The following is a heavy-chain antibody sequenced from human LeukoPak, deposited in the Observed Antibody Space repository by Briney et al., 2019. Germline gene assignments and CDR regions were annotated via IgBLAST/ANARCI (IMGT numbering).Heavy chain of an antibody. CDR3: ARHSTISGSIDF. CDR2: IRSDGSEK. V-gene: IGHV3-30*02. Sequence: GGSLRLSCVASGFTFSNYGIHWVRQARGKGLEWVAFIRSDGSEKYYADSVKGRFTISRDNSKNTLYLQMNSLRAEDTAVYYCARHSTISGSIDFWGQGTLVTVSS. J-gene: IGHJ4*02. D-gene: IGHD3-3*01. CDR1: GFTFSNYG.